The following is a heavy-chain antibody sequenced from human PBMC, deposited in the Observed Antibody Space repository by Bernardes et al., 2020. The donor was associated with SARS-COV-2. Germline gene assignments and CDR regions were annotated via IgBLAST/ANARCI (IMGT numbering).Heavy chain of an antibody. V-gene: IGHV4-34*01. CDR2: INHSGST. Sequence: SEPLSLTCAVYGGSFSGYYWSWIRQPPGKGLEWIGEINHSGSTNYNPSLKSRVTISVDTSKNQFSLKLSSVTAADTAVYYCARGKTRITMIVVARRGYYFDYWGQGTLVTVSS. CDR3: ARGKTRITMIVVARRGYYFDY. D-gene: IGHD3-22*01. J-gene: IGHJ4*02. CDR1: GGSFSGYY.